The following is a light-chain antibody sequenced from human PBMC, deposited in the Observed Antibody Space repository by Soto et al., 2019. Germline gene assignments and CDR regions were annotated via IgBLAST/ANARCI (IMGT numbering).Light chain of an antibody. J-gene: IGLJ1*01. CDR1: SSDVGSYNL. CDR2: EGS. Sequence: QSVLTQPASVSGSPGQSITFSCTGTSSDVGSYNLVSWYQHHPGKAPKLIIYEGSKRPSGVSNRFSGSKSGNTASLTISGLQAEDEADFYCCSYAGSSTFAYVFGTGTKVTVL. CDR3: CSYAGSSTFAYV. V-gene: IGLV2-23*03.